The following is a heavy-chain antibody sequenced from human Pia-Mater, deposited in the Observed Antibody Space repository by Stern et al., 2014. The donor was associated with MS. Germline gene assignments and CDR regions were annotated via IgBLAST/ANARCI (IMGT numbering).Heavy chain of an antibody. CDR1: GYSFSSYW. CDR3: GREVAMTAGLLGF. J-gene: IGHJ4*02. V-gene: IGHV5-51*01. CDR2: IFPSDSAT. Sequence: EVQLVESGAEVKKPGESLKIACKGSGYSFSSYWIAWVRQMPGKGLEWMGMIFPSDSATRYSPSFEGQVTISVDKSTRTAYLHWSSLKASDTARYYCGREVAMTAGLLGFWGQGTQVIVS. D-gene: IGHD3-22*01.